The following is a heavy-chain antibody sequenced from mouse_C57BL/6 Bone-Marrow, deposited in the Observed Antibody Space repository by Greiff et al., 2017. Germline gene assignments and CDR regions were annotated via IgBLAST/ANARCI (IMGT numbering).Heavy chain of an antibody. CDR1: GFNIKDDY. Sequence: EVKLMESGAELVRPGASVKLSCTASGFNIKDDYIHWVKQRPEPGLEWIGWIDPEIGDTEYASKFQGKATITSDTSSNTASLQLSILTSEDTAVYYCSSLDGNYFDFWGQGTPLTVAS. CDR3: SSLDGNYFDF. V-gene: IGHV14-4*01. CDR2: IDPEIGDT. J-gene: IGHJ2*01. D-gene: IGHD2-1*01.